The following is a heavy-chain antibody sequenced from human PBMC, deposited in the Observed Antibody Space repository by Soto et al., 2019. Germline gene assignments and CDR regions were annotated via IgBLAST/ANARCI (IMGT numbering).Heavy chain of an antibody. D-gene: IGHD7-27*01. J-gene: IGHJ3*02. CDR2: INPNSGGT. CDR1: GYTFTGYY. V-gene: IGHV1-2*02. CDR3: ARYQNWEEHDVFDI. Sequence: ASVKVSCKASGYTFTGYYMHWVRQAPGQGLEWMGWINPNSGGTNYAQKFQGRVTMTRDTSISTAYMELSRLRSDDTAVYYCARYQNWEEHDVFDIWGQGTMVTVSS.